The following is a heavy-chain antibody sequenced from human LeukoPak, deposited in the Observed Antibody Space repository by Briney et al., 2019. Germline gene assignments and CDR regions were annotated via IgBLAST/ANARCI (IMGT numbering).Heavy chain of an antibody. V-gene: IGHV3-33*01. CDR1: GFTFSSYG. CDR2: IWYDGSNK. Sequence: GGSLRLSCAASGFTFSSYGMHWVRQAPGKGLEWVAVIWYDGSNKYYADSVKGRFTISRDNSKNTLYLQMNSLRAEDTAVYYCARDKGGVRYSSGWYRSYYFDYWGQGTLVTVSS. J-gene: IGHJ4*02. CDR3: ARDKGGVRYSSGWYRSYYFDY. D-gene: IGHD6-19*01.